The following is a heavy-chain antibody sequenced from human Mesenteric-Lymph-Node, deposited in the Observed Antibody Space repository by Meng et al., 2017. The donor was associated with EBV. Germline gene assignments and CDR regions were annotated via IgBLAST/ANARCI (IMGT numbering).Heavy chain of an antibody. CDR3: AREKDSGWYQIGY. CDR1: GFSFTTYS. CDR2: IWYDGSNK. J-gene: IGHJ4*02. Sequence: QGRLGESGGGVVQPWMSLRLSCAASGFSFTTYSMHWVRQAPGKGLEWVAVIWYDGSNKFYADSVKGRFTISRDSSKNTLYLQMNSLRAEDTAMYYCAREKDSGWYQIGYWGQGTLVTVSS. V-gene: IGHV3-30-3*01. D-gene: IGHD6-19*01.